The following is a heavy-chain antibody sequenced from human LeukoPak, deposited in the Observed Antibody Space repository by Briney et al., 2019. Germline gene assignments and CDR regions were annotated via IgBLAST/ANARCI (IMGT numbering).Heavy chain of an antibody. J-gene: IGHJ4*02. V-gene: IGHV4-59*01. CDR3: ARECSGASCLEY. Sequence: SETLSLTCAVYGGSFSGYYWSWIRQPPGKGLEWIGYMYYSGSTKYNPSLKSRVSISADTSKKQISLRLSSVTAADTAVYYCARECSGASCLEYWGQGTLVTVSS. CDR1: GGSFSGYY. CDR2: MYYSGST. D-gene: IGHD2-15*01.